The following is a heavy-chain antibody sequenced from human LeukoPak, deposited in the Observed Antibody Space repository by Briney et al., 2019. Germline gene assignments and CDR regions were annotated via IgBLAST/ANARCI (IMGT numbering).Heavy chain of an antibody. CDR1: GFTFSSYW. CDR2: IKQDGSEK. D-gene: IGHD5-18*01. CDR3: AREGTVMVGSYYFDY. Sequence: GGSLRLSCAASGFTFSSYWMSWVRQAPGKGLEWVGNIKQDGSEKYYVDSVKGRFTISRDNAKNSLYLQMNSLRAEDTAVYYSAREGTVMVGSYYFDYWGQGTLVTVSS. V-gene: IGHV3-7*01. J-gene: IGHJ4*02.